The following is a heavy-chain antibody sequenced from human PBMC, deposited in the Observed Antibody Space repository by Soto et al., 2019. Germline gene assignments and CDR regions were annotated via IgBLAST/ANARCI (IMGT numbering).Heavy chain of an antibody. V-gene: IGHV3-21*01. CDR1: GFTFSSYS. J-gene: IGHJ5*02. CDR2: ISSSSSFI. Sequence: EVLLVESGGGLVKPGGSLRLSCAASGFTFSSYSMNWVRQAPGKGLEWVSSISSSSSFIYYADSLKGRFTISRENAKNSLYLQMNSLRAEDTAVYYCARDLRDYVSFRFDPWGQGTLVTVSS. D-gene: IGHD3-16*01. CDR3: ARDLRDYVSFRFDP.